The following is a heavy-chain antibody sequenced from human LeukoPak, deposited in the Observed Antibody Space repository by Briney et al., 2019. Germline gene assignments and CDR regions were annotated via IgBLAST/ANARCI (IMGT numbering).Heavy chain of an antibody. D-gene: IGHD4-11*01. Sequence: PSETLSLTCAVYGGSFSGYYWSWIRQPPGKGLEWIGEINHSGSTNYNPSLKSRVTISVDTSKNQFSLKLSSVTAADTAVYYCARAHSNFSASPDDAFDIWGQGTMVTVSS. CDR2: INHSGST. V-gene: IGHV4-34*01. J-gene: IGHJ3*02. CDR1: GGSFSGYY. CDR3: ARAHSNFSASPDDAFDI.